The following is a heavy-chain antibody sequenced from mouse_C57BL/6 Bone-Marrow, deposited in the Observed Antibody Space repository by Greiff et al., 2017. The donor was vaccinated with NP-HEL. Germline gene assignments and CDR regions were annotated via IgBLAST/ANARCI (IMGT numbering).Heavy chain of an antibody. J-gene: IGHJ3*01. CDR2: ISDGGSYT. Sequence: EVNVVESGGGLVKPGGSLELSCAASGFTFSSYAMSWVRQTPEKRLEWVATISDGGSYTYYPDNVKGRFTISRDNAKNNLYLQMSHLKSEDTAMYYCARARAFYDGFAYWGQGTLVTVSA. CDR3: ARARAFYDGFAY. CDR1: GFTFSSYA. V-gene: IGHV5-4*03. D-gene: IGHD1-1*01.